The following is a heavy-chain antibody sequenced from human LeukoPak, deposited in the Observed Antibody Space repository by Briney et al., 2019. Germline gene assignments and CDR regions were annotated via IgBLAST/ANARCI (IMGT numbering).Heavy chain of an antibody. CDR1: GGSISSSSYY. CDR3: ARHGCSSTSCYLAFDI. D-gene: IGHD2-2*01. V-gene: IGHV4-39*01. CDR2: IYYSGST. J-gene: IGHJ3*02. Sequence: SETLSLTCTVSGGSISSSSYYWGWIRQPPGKGLEWIGSIYYSGSTYYNPSLKSRVTISVDTSKNQFSLKLSSVTAADTAVYYCARHGCSSTSCYLAFDIWGQGTMVTVSS.